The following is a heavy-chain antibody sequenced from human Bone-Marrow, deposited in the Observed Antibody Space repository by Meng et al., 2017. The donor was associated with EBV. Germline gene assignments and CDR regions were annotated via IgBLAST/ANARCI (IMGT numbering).Heavy chain of an antibody. D-gene: IGHD1-26*01. CDR3: ARGGELLESFDY. CDR1: GGTFSSYA. Sequence: VQAVPVGAEVKKAGSLVKVSCKASGGTFSSYAISWVRQAPGQGLEWMGGIIPIFGTANYAQKFQGRVTITADESTSTAYMELSSLRSEDTAVYYCARGGELLESFDYWGQGTLVTVSS. CDR2: IIPIFGTA. V-gene: IGHV1-69*01. J-gene: IGHJ4*02.